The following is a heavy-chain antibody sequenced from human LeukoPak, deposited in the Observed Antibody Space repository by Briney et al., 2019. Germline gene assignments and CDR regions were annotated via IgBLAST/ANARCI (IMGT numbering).Heavy chain of an antibody. CDR3: ARDAYDSSGYCPV. J-gene: IGHJ4*02. V-gene: IGHV4-39*07. CDR1: GGSISSSSYY. D-gene: IGHD3-22*01. Sequence: SETLSLTCTVSGGSISSSSYYWGWIRQPPGKGLEWIGSIYYSGSTYYNPSLKSRVTISVDTSKNQFSLKLSSVTAADTAVYYCARDAYDSSGYCPVWGQGTLVTVSS. CDR2: IYYSGST.